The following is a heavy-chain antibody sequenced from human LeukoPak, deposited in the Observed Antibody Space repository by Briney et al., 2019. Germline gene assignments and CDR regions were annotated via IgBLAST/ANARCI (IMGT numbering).Heavy chain of an antibody. CDR3: ARDIVPYSNWFDP. V-gene: IGHV3-30*01. J-gene: IGHJ5*02. D-gene: IGHD2-15*01. CDR2: ISYDGSNK. Sequence: PGGSLRLSRAASGFTFSSYAMHWVRQAPGKGLEWVAVISYDGSNKYYADSVKGRFTIFRDNSKNTLYLQMNSLRAEDTAVYYCARDIVPYSNWFDPWGQGTLVTVSS. CDR1: GFTFSSYA.